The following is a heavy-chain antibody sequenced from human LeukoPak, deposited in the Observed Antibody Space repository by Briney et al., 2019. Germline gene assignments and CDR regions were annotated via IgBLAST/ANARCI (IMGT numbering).Heavy chain of an antibody. CDR2: MYHSGSS. Sequence: PSETLSLTCTVSTNSISNYYWSWIRQPPGKGLEWIGFMYHSGSSNYNPPLRSRVTMSIDTLKNEFSLNLSSVTAADTAVYYCVRHHFPSGSRTFDLWGQGTMVTVSS. V-gene: IGHV4-59*08. CDR1: TNSISNYY. CDR3: VRHHFPSGSRTFDL. J-gene: IGHJ3*01. D-gene: IGHD3-10*01.